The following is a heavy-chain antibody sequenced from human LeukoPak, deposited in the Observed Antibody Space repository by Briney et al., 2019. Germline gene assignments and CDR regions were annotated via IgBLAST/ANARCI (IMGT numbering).Heavy chain of an antibody. V-gene: IGHV4-34*01. CDR2: INNSGST. J-gene: IGHJ4*02. CDR1: GGSFSGYY. CDR3: ARGRPTFRHYFDY. Sequence: SETLSLTCAVNGGSFSGYYWTRIRQPPGKGLEWIGEINNSGSTNYNPSLKSRVTISGVTSKRQFSLKLTSVTAADTAVYYCARGRPTFRHYFDYWGQGILVTVSS.